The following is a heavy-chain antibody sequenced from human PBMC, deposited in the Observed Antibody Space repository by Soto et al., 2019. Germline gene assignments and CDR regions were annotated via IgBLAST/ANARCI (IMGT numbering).Heavy chain of an antibody. CDR1: GFTVSSNY. CDR3: ARARPLYSSSWYGYFDY. J-gene: IGHJ4*02. CDR2: IYSGGST. V-gene: IGHV3-66*01. Sequence: GGSLRLSCAASGFTVSSNYMSWVRQAPGKGLEWVSVIYSGGSTYYEDSVKGRFTISRDNSKNTLYLQMNSLRAEDTAVYYCARARPLYSSSWYGYFDYWGQGTLVTVSS. D-gene: IGHD6-13*01.